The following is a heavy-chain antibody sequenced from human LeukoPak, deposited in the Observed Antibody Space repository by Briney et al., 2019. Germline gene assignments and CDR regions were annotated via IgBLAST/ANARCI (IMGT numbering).Heavy chain of an antibody. V-gene: IGHV4-4*02. D-gene: IGHD2-15*01. CDR3: ASGLGYCSGGSCYS. Sequence: SGTLSLTCAVSGGSISSSNWWSWVRQPPGKGLEWIGEIYHTGSTNYNPSLKSRVTISVDKSKNQFSLRLTSVTAADTAVYYCASGLGYCSGGSCYSWGQGTLVTVSS. CDR2: IYHTGST. J-gene: IGHJ4*02. CDR1: GGSISSSNW.